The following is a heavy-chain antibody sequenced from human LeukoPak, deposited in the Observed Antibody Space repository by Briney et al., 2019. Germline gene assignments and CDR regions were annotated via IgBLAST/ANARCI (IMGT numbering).Heavy chain of an antibody. CDR3: ARTLRTYYGMDV. D-gene: IGHD4-17*01. V-gene: IGHV4-31*03. Sequence: SQTLSLTCTVSGGSISSGGYYWSWIRQHPGKGLEWIGYIYNPSLKSRVTISVDTSKSQFSLKLSSVTAADTAVYYCARTLRTYYGMDVWGQGTTVTVSS. J-gene: IGHJ6*02. CDR1: GGSISSGGYY.